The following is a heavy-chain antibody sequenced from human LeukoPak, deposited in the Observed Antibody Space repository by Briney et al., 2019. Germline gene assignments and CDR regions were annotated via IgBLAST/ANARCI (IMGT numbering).Heavy chain of an antibody. D-gene: IGHD7-27*01. CDR2: IKQDGSEK. CDR3: ARDSWGFDY. V-gene: IGHV3-7*01. J-gene: IGHJ4*02. Sequence: GGSLRLSCAASGFTFSSHGMSWVRQAPGKGLEWVANIKQDGSEKYYVDSVKGRFTISRDNAKNSLYLQMNSLRAEDTAVYYCARDSWGFDYWGQGTLVTVSS. CDR1: GFTFSSHG.